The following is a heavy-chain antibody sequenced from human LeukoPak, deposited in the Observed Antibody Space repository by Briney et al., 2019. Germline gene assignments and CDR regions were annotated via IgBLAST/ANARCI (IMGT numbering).Heavy chain of an antibody. Sequence: ASVKVSCKVSGYSLSELSTHWVRQAPGQGLEWMGGFDPGDDETIYAQKFQGRVTMTEDTSIDTAYLELSSLRSEDTAVYFCATEKDLLLDSWGQGTPVTVSS. D-gene: IGHD1-26*01. CDR1: GYSLSELS. V-gene: IGHV1-24*01. J-gene: IGHJ5*01. CDR3: ATEKDLLLDS. CDR2: FDPGDDET.